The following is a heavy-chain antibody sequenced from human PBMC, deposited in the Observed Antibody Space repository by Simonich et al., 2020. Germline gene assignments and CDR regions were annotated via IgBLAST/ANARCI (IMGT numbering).Heavy chain of an antibody. Sequence: EVQLVESGGGLVQPGGALRLSWGASGFTFISYWMSGVRQAPGKGLEWVANIKQDGSEKYYVDSVKGRFTISRDNAKNSLYLQMNSLRAEDTAVYYCARDGLGTAYYYYMDVWGKGTTVTVSS. D-gene: IGHD7-27*01. J-gene: IGHJ6*03. CDR2: IKQDGSEK. CDR1: GFTFISYW. CDR3: ARDGLGTAYYYYMDV. V-gene: IGHV3-7*01.